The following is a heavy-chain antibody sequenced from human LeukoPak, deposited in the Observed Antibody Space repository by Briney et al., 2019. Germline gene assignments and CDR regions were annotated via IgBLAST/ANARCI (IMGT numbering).Heavy chain of an antibody. Sequence: PGGSLRLSCAASGVTFSSYAMSWVRQAAGKGLEWVSAISGTGGRTYFADSVKGRFTISRDNSKNTLYLQMNSPRAEDTAVYYCAKDMRYDSSGYFDYWGQGTLVTVSS. J-gene: IGHJ4*02. CDR2: ISGTGGRT. CDR1: GVTFSSYA. CDR3: AKDMRYDSSGYFDY. V-gene: IGHV3-23*01. D-gene: IGHD3-22*01.